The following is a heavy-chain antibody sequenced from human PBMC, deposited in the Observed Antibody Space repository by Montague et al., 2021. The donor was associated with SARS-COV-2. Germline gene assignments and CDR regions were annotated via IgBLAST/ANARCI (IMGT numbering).Heavy chain of an antibody. D-gene: IGHD3-10*01. Sequence: SETLSLTCTVSGGSISSCNYYWSWIRQPPGKGLEWIGSFYYTGSTYYNPSLQSRVTISVDTSKNQFSLKLSSVTAADTAVYYCARRSSGSGNALDIWGQGTMVTVSS. CDR2: FYYTGST. V-gene: IGHV4-39*01. CDR3: ARRSSGSGNALDI. CDR1: GGSISSCNYY. J-gene: IGHJ3*02.